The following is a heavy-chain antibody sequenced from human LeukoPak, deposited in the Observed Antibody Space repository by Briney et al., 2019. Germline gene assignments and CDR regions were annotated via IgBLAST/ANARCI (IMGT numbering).Heavy chain of an antibody. D-gene: IGHD3-22*01. CDR3: AGSGYAFDD. CDR2: IKSNIDGGTT. CDR1: GFTVSNNY. J-gene: IGHJ4*02. V-gene: IGHV3-15*01. Sequence: GGSLRLSCAASGFTVSNNYMSWVRQAPGKGLEWVGLIKSNIDGGTTDYAAPVKGRFTISRDDSKNTVYLQMNSLKTEDTAVYYCAGSGYAFDDWGQGTLVTVSS.